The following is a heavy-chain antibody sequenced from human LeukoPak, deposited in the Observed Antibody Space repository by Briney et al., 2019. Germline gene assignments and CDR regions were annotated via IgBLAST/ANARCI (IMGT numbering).Heavy chain of an antibody. CDR3: ARDLRRFAAYYFDY. CDR1: GFTFSSYG. J-gene: IGHJ4*02. Sequence: SGGSLRLSCAASGFTFSSYGMHWVRQAPGKGLEWVAVIWYDGSNKYYADSVKGRFTISRDNSKNTLYLQTNSLRAEDTTVYYCARDLRRFAAYYFDYWGQGTLVTVSS. V-gene: IGHV3-33*01. D-gene: IGHD5/OR15-5a*01. CDR2: IWYDGSNK.